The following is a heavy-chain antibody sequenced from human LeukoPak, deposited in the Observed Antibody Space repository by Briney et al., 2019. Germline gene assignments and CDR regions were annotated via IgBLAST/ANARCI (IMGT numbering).Heavy chain of an antibody. CDR2: LYYTGSA. D-gene: IGHD6-19*01. Sequence: PSETLSLTCTVSGGSISSSSYYWVWIRQPPGKGLEWIGSLYYTGSAYYNPSLKSRVTISVDTSKNQFSLRLSSMTAADTAVYFCASSSSGWLYWGQGTLVTVSS. J-gene: IGHJ4*02. CDR1: GGSISSSSYY. CDR3: ASSSSGWLY. V-gene: IGHV4-39*01.